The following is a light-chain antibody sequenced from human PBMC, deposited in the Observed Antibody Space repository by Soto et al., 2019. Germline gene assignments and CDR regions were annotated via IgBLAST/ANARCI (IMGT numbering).Light chain of an antibody. J-gene: IGKJ5*01. V-gene: IGKV3-15*01. CDR1: QSVSSN. CDR3: QQYDIWPIT. Sequence: EIVMTQSPATLSVSPGERATLSCRASQSVSSNLAWHQQKPGQAPRLLIYGASTRATGIPARFSGSGSGTVFTLTISSLLSEDIAVYYCQQYDIWPITFGQGTRLEIK. CDR2: GAS.